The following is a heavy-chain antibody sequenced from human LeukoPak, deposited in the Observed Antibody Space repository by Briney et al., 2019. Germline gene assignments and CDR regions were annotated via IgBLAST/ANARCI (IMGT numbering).Heavy chain of an antibody. CDR1: GSTFSRQG. CDR3: ASDTVDTAVGIDY. CDR2: TNSDGSSR. Sequence: GGSLRLSCAGSGSTFSRQGMHWVRQAPGKGLVWVSRTNSDGSSRDYADSVKGRFTISRDNAKNTLYLQMNSLRAEDTAVYYCASDTVDTAVGIDYWGQRALVTVSS. J-gene: IGHJ4*02. D-gene: IGHD5-18*01. V-gene: IGHV3-74*01.